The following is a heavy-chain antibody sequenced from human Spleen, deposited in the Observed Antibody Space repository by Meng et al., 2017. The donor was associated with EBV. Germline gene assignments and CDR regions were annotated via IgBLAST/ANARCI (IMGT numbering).Heavy chain of an antibody. Sequence: QVQLVQSGPEVKKPGAAGKVSCKASGYSFTSYGIIWVRQAPGQGLEWVGWISGYSGHTNSAQKLQGRITMTTDTSTSTAYMELRSLRSDDTAVYFCARAAHNCGGANCLIDYWGRGTLVTVSS. CDR3: ARAAHNCGGANCLIDY. CDR1: GYSFTSYG. D-gene: IGHD2-21*01. J-gene: IGHJ4*02. V-gene: IGHV1-18*01. CDR2: ISGYSGHT.